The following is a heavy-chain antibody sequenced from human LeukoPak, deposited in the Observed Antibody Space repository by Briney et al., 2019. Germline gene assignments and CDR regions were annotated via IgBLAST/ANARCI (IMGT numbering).Heavy chain of an antibody. CDR2: IRSSGDRS. CDR1: GFTFSTYA. V-gene: IGHV3-23*01. Sequence: GGSLRLSCAASGFTFSTYAISWVRQAPGKGLEWVSAIRSSGDRSYYADSVKGRFTISRDNSKDTLYLQMNSLRAEDTAVYFCAREQSGSGGWYTVDYWGQGTLATVSS. D-gene: IGHD6-19*01. J-gene: IGHJ4*02. CDR3: AREQSGSGGWYTVDY.